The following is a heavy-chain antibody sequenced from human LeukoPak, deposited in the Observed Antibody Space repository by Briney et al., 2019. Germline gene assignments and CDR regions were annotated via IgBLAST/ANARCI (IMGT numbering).Heavy chain of an antibody. CDR2: ISGSGDST. CDR3: AKGVWRAFDI. V-gene: IGHV3-23*01. J-gene: IGHJ3*02. Sequence: PGGSLRLSCAASGFTFSSNAMSWVRQAPGKGLEWVSAISGSGDSTYYADSVKGRFTISRDNSKNTLYLQTNSLRAEDTAVYYCAKGVWRAFDIWGQGTMVTVSS. CDR1: GFTFSSNA.